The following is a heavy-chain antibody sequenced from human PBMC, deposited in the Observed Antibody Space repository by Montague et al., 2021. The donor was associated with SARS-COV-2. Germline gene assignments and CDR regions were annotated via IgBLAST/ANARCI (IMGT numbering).Heavy chain of an antibody. D-gene: IGHD3-3*01. J-gene: IGHJ4*02. CDR3: ARSYVLRFLEWLPYFDY. CDR1: GFTLSSYE. Sequence: SLRLSCAASGFTLSSYEMNWVRQAPGKGLEWVSYISSSGSTIYYADSVKGRFTISRDNAKNSLYLQMNSLRAEDTAVYYCARSYVLRFLEWLPYFDYWGQGTRVTVSS. CDR2: ISSSGSTI. V-gene: IGHV3-48*03.